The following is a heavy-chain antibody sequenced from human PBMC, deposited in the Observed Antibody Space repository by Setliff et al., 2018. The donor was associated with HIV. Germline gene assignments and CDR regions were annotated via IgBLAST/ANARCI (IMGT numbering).Heavy chain of an antibody. V-gene: IGHV3-11*04. CDR2: INNNGDTT. J-gene: IGHJ4*02. D-gene: IGHD6-19*01. CDR3: ARSRGMAVARYGYYFDY. Sequence: LSLTCAASGFGFSGYFMSWIRQTPRKGLEWVSYINNNGDTTYYADSVKSSFTISRDNAKNSLYLQMNSQRAEDMAVYYCARSRGMAVARYGYYFDYWGQGTLVTVSS. CDR1: GFGFSGYF.